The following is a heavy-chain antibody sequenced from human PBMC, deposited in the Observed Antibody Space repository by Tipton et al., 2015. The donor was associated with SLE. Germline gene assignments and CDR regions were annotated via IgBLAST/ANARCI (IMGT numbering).Heavy chain of an antibody. D-gene: IGHD1-26*01. CDR2: IYYSGST. Sequence: TLSLTCTVSGGSISSYYWSWIRQPPGKGLEWIGYIYYSGSTNYNPSLKSRVTISVDTSKNQFSPKLSSVTAADTAGYYCAREVVGADDAFDIWGQGTMVTVSS. J-gene: IGHJ3*02. CDR3: AREVVGADDAFDI. V-gene: IGHV4-59*01. CDR1: GGSISSYY.